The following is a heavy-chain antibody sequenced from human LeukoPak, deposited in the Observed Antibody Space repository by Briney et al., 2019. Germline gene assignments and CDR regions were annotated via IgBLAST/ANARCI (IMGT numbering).Heavy chain of an antibody. D-gene: IGHD3-22*01. V-gene: IGHV3-48*04. Sequence: QSGGSLRLSCAASGFTFSSYSMNWVRQAPGKGLEWVSYISSSSSTIYYADSVKGRFTISRDNAKNSLYLQMNSLRAEDTAVYYCARSPVSDYYYDSSGYENYFDYWGQGTLVTVSS. CDR3: ARSPVSDYYYDSSGYENYFDY. CDR1: GFTFSSYS. J-gene: IGHJ4*02. CDR2: ISSSSSTI.